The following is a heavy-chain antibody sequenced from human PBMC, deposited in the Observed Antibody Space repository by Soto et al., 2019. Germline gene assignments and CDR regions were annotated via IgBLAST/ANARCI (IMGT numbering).Heavy chain of an antibody. CDR3: AKGSGSYYKKDYFDY. D-gene: IGHD3-10*01. V-gene: IGHV3-23*01. J-gene: IGHJ4*02. Sequence: GGSLRLSCAASGFTFSSYAMRWVRQAPGKGLEWVSGISDSGGTTYYADSVKGRFTISRDNSKNTLFLQMNSLSAEDTALYYCAKGSGSYYKKDYFDYWGQGTLVTVSS. CDR2: ISDSGGTT. CDR1: GFTFSSYA.